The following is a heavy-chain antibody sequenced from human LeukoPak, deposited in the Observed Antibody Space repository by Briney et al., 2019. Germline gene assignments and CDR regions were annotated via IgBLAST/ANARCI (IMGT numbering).Heavy chain of an antibody. Sequence: PSETLCLTCAVYGGSFSGYYWSWIRQPPGKGLEWIGEINHSGSTNYNPSLKSRVTISVDTSKNQFSLKLSSVTAADTAVYYRARYTIFGVVSFDPWGQGTLVTVSS. CDR1: GGSFSGYY. CDR2: INHSGST. J-gene: IGHJ5*02. V-gene: IGHV4-34*01. CDR3: ARYTIFGVVSFDP. D-gene: IGHD3-3*01.